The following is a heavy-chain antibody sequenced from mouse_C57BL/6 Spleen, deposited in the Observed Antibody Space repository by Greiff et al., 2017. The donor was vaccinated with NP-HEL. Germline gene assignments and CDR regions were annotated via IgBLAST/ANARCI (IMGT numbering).Heavy chain of an antibody. CDR1: GFTFSSYA. CDR3: ARDSGDCDEFGFAY. CDR2: ISDGGSYT. Sequence: DVMLVESGGGLVKPGGSLKLSCAASGFTFSSYAMSWVRQTPEKRLEWVATISDGGSYTYYPDNVKGRFTISRDNAKNNLYLQMSHLKSEDTAMLYCARDSGDCDEFGFAYWGHGTLVTVSA. J-gene: IGHJ3*01. V-gene: IGHV5-4*01.